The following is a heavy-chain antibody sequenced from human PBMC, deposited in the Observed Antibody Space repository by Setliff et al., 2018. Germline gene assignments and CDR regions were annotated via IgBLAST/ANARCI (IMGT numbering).Heavy chain of an antibody. CDR3: AGGGRYCGGDCYQDDAFDI. D-gene: IGHD2-21*02. CDR1: GGSFSDYY. CDR2: FNRTRKI. V-gene: IGHV4-34*01. Sequence: LSLTCEVSGGSFSDYYWSWIRQSPGKGLEWLGDFNRTRKIDYSPSLKSRLTISVDTSKKQFSLHLDSVTAADTAMYYCAGGGRYCGGDCYQDDAFDIWGQGTMVTVSS. J-gene: IGHJ3*02.